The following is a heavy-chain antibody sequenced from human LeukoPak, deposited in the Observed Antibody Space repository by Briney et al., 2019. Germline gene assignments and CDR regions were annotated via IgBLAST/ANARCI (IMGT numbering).Heavy chain of an antibody. D-gene: IGHD3-10*01. V-gene: IGHV3-53*01. CDR3: ARDSSMLRGPLVIYYFDF. CDR2: IYSGGST. Sequence: GGSLRLSCAASGFTVSSNYMSWVRQAPGKGLEWVSVIYSGGSTYYADSVKGRFTISRDNSKNTLYLQMNSLRVEDTAVYYCARDSSMLRGPLVIYYFDFWGQGTLVTVS. CDR1: GFTVSSNY. J-gene: IGHJ4*02.